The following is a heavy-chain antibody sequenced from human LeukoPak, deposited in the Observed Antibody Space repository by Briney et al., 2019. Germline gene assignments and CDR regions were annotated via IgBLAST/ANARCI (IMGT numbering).Heavy chain of an antibody. V-gene: IGHV4-59*01. CDR2: IYYSGST. J-gene: IGHJ6*03. CDR1: GGSISSYY. D-gene: IGHD5-18*01. CDR3: ARTTEGGYTYGYFYYYYMDV. Sequence: PSETLSLTCTVSGGSISSYYWSWSRQPAGKGLKWIGYIYYSGSTNYNPSLKSRVTISVDTSKNQFSLKLTSVTAADTAVYYCARTTEGGYTYGYFYYYYMDVWGKGTTVTISS.